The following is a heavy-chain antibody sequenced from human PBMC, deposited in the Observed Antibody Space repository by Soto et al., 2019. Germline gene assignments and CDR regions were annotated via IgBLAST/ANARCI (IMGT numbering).Heavy chain of an antibody. Sequence: PGESLKISCKGSGYSSTRYWIYWVRQMPGKGLEWMGRIDPSDSYTNYSPSFQGHVTISADKSISTAYLQWSSLKASDTAMYYCARHPYDSSGYYHNWFDPWGQGTLVTVSS. CDR1: GYSSTRYW. D-gene: IGHD3-22*01. V-gene: IGHV5-10-1*01. CDR3: ARHPYDSSGYYHNWFDP. CDR2: IDPSDSYT. J-gene: IGHJ5*02.